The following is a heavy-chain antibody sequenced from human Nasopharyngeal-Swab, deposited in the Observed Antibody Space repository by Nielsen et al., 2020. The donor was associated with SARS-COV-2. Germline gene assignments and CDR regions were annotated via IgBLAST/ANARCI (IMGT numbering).Heavy chain of an antibody. CDR3: ARGGYYGSGSYFHYYYGMDV. CDR1: GGTFSSYA. Sequence: SVKVSCKASGGTFSSYAISWVRQAPGQGLEWMGGIIPIFGTANYAQKFRGRVTITADESTSTAYMELSSLRSEDTAVYYCARGGYYGSGSYFHYYYGMDVWGQGTTVTVSS. D-gene: IGHD3-10*01. CDR2: IIPIFGTA. J-gene: IGHJ6*02. V-gene: IGHV1-69*13.